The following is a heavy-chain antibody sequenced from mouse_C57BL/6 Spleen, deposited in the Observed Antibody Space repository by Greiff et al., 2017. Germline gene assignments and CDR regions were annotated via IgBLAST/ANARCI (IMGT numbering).Heavy chain of an antibody. CDR3: ARSSDGYYFDY. CDR2: INPNNGGT. Sequence: VHVKQSGPELVKPGASVKISCKASGYTFTDYYMNWVKQSHGKSLEWIGDINPNNGGTSYNQKFKGKATLTVDKSSSTAYMELRSLTSEDSAVYYCARSSDGYYFDYWGQGTTLTVSS. J-gene: IGHJ2*01. V-gene: IGHV1-26*01. D-gene: IGHD2-3*01. CDR1: GYTFTDYY.